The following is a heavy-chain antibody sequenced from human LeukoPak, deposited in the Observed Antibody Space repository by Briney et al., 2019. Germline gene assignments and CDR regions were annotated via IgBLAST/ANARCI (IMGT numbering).Heavy chain of an antibody. CDR3: ARHSGYSSSWYSFDY. Sequence: SETLSLTCTVSGASISNYYWSWIRQPPGKGLECIGYVSYSGRTNHNPSLKSRVTISADTSKNQFSLKLSSVTAADTAVYYCARHSGYSSSWYSFDYWGQGTLVTASS. CDR2: VSYSGRT. V-gene: IGHV4-59*08. CDR1: GASISNYY. D-gene: IGHD6-13*01. J-gene: IGHJ4*02.